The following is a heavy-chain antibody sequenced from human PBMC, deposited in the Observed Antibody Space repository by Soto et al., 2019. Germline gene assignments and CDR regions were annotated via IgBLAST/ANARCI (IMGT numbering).Heavy chain of an antibody. V-gene: IGHV3-21*01. D-gene: IGHD3-22*01. CDR3: ARASYYDSSGYFFQGAWFDP. J-gene: IGHJ5*02. CDR2: ISSSSSYI. CDR1: GFTFSSYS. Sequence: PGGSLRLSCAASGFTFSSYSMNWVRQAPGKGLEWVSSISSSSSYIYYADSVKDRFTISRDNAKNSLYLQMNSLRAEDTAVYYCARASYYDSSGYFFQGAWFDPWGQGTLVTAPQ.